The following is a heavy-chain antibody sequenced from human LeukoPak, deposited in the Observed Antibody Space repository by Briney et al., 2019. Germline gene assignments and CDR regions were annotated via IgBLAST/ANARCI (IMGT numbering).Heavy chain of an antibody. V-gene: IGHV1-69*13. CDR2: IIPIFGTA. CDR1: GGTFSSYA. Sequence: ASVKVSCKASGGTFSSYAISWVRQAPGQGLEWMGGIIPIFGTANYAQKFQGRVTITADESTSTAYMELSSLRSEDTAVYYCARDLAPKSYGDYPLGAFDIWGQGTMVTVSS. J-gene: IGHJ3*02. CDR3: ARDLAPKSYGDYPLGAFDI. D-gene: IGHD4-17*01.